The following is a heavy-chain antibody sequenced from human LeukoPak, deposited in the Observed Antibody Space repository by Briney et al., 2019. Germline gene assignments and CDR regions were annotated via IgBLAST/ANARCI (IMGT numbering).Heavy chain of an antibody. CDR2: IGNSGSII. CDR3: ARDPQGAAFDI. D-gene: IGHD3-16*01. J-gene: IGHJ3*02. V-gene: IGHV3-48*03. CDR1: GFTFSSYE. Sequence: GGSLRLSCAASGFTFSSYEMNWVRQAPGKGLEWVSYIGNSGSIIYYADSVKGRFTISRDNAKNSLYLQMNSLRAEDTAVYYCARDPQGAAFDIWGQGTMVTVSS.